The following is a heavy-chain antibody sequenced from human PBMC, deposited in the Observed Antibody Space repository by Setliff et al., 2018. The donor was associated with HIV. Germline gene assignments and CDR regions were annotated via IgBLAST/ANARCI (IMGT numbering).Heavy chain of an antibody. CDR2: FDPEDGET. CDR1: GYTLTELS. Sequence: ASVKVSCKISGYTLTELSIHWVRQAPGKGLEWMANFDPEDGETFYARKFQGRLTMTEDTSTDTAYMELSSLRSDDTAMYYCATDPGYSSTWYSESFQHWGQGTVVTVSS. V-gene: IGHV1-24*01. J-gene: IGHJ1*01. CDR3: ATDPGYSSTWYSESFQH. D-gene: IGHD6-13*01.